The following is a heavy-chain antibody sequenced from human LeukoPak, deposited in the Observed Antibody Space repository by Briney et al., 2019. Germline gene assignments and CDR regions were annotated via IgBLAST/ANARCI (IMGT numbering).Heavy chain of an antibody. J-gene: IGHJ6*03. CDR3: ARRVYGTGTYYNAPDYYYYYMDV. D-gene: IGHD3-10*01. CDR1: GYIFTTYW. V-gene: IGHV5-51*01. Sequence: LGESLKISCKASGYIFTTYWIGWVRQMPGKGLEWMGIIYPGDSNTKYSPSFQGQVTISADKSISTAYLQWSSLKASDSAMYYCARRVYGTGTYYNAPDYYYYYMDVWGQGTLVTVSS. CDR2: IYPGDSNT.